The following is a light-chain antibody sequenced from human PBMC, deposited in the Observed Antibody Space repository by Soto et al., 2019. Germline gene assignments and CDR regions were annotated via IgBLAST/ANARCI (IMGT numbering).Light chain of an antibody. J-gene: IGKJ4*01. Sequence: DIVMTQSPLSLPVTPGEPASISCRSSQSLLHSNGYNYLDWYLQKPGQSPQLLIYLGSNRASGVTDRFSGRGSGTDFTLKISRVEAEDVGVYYCMQALQTPLTFGGGTKVDNK. V-gene: IGKV2-28*01. CDR3: MQALQTPLT. CDR1: QSLLHSNGYNY. CDR2: LGS.